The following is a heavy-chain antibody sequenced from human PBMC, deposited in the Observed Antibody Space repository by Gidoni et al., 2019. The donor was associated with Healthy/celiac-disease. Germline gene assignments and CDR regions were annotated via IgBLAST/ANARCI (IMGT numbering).Heavy chain of an antibody. CDR3: ARDPDYYGSGSYPDY. J-gene: IGHJ4*02. D-gene: IGHD3-10*01. CDR1: GFTFSDYY. Sequence: QVQLVASGGGLVKPGGSLRLSCAASGFTFSDYYMSWIRQAPGKGLEWVSYISSSSSYTNYADSVKGRFTISRDNAKNSLYLQMNSLRAEDTAVYYCARDPDYYGSGSYPDYWGQGTLVTVSS. CDR2: ISSSSSYT. V-gene: IGHV3-11*05.